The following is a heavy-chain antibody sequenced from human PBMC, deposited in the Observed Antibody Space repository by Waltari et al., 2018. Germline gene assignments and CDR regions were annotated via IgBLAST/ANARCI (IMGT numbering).Heavy chain of an antibody. CDR3: ATKYSSSSWDY. CDR1: GFILSTFE. D-gene: IGHD6-6*01. J-gene: IGHJ4*02. Sequence: EVQLVESGGGLVQPGGSLRLSCAASGFILSTFEMSWVRQAPGKGLEWSSSITSRLSTLYYADSVKGQFTISRDNAKNSLYLQMNSLRAEDTAVYYCATKYSSSSWDYWGQGTLVTVSS. V-gene: IGHV3-48*03. CDR2: ITSRLSTL.